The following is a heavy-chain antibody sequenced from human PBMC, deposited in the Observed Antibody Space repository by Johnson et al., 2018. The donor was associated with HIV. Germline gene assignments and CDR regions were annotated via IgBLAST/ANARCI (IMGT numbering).Heavy chain of an antibody. D-gene: IGHD7-27*01. CDR2: IRYDGSNK. Sequence: QVQLVESGGGVVQPGGSLRLSCAASGFTFTSYGMHWVRQAPGKGLAWVAFIRYDGSNKYYTDSVKGRFTISRDNSKNTLYLQMNSRRAEDTAVYYCAKSPLGRLREGAFDIWGQGTMVTVSS. V-gene: IGHV3-30*02. J-gene: IGHJ3*02. CDR3: AKSPLGRLREGAFDI. CDR1: GFTFTSYG.